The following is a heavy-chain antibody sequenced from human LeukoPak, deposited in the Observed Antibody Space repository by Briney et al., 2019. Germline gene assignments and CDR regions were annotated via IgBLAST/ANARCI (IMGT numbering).Heavy chain of an antibody. D-gene: IGHD2-2*01. V-gene: IGHV4-34*01. CDR2: INHSGST. Sequence: SETLSLTCAVYGGSFSGYYWSWIRQPPVKGLEWIGEINHSGSTNYNPSLKSRVTISVDTSKNQFSLKLSSVTAADTAVYYCASVEEIVVVPAAKDDYYYGMDVWGQGTTVTVSS. J-gene: IGHJ6*02. CDR3: ASVEEIVVVPAAKDDYYYGMDV. CDR1: GGSFSGYY.